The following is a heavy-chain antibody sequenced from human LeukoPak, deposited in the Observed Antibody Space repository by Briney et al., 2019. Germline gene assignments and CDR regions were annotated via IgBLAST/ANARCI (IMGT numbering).Heavy chain of an antibody. CDR2: IGPHSTFT. CDR3: VREGEGPLSKDFDY. J-gene: IGHJ4*02. CDR1: RFTFTDHY. Sequence: ASMKVSCKSSRFTFTDHYIHWVRQGPRQGLEWMGYIGPHSTFTSSPQAFQGRVTMTRDASMSTAYMELTRLTSDDTAVYYCVREGEGPLSKDFDYWGQGTLVTVSS. V-gene: IGHV1-2*02. D-gene: IGHD2/OR15-2a*01.